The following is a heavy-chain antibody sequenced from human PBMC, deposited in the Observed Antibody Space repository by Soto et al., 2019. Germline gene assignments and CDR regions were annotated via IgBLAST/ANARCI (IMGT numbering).Heavy chain of an antibody. CDR3: ATGDSGYDLSGAYDY. Sequence: SETLSLTCAVYGGSFSGYYWSWIRQPPGKGLEWIGEINHSGSTNYNPSLKSRVTISVDTSKNQFSLNLYSVTAADTAVYYCATGDSGYDLSGAYDYWGQGTLVTVS. CDR1: GGSFSGYY. D-gene: IGHD5-12*01. J-gene: IGHJ4*02. CDR2: INHSGST. V-gene: IGHV4-34*01.